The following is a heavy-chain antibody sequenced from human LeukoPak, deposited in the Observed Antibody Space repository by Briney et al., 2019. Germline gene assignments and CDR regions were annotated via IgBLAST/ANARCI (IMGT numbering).Heavy chain of an antibody. V-gene: IGHV4-59*12. Sequence: SETLSLTCTVSGGSISSYYWSWIRQPPGKGLEWIGYIYYSGSTNYNPSLKSRVTISVDTSKNQFSLKLSSVTAADTAVYYCARAGSSSWYLSAFDIWGQGTMVTVSS. CDR1: GGSISSYY. CDR2: IYYSGST. CDR3: ARAGSSSWYLSAFDI. J-gene: IGHJ3*02. D-gene: IGHD6-13*01.